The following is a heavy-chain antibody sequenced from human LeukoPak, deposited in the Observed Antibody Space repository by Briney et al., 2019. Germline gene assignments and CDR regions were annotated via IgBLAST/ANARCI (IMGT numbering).Heavy chain of an antibody. Sequence: TGGSLRLSCGASGSTFSNHWMTWVRQAPGKGLEWVAQIKPDGTERYYVDSLEGRFTISRDNAKNSLFLQMNSLRAEDTAVYYCARSYVKTFDYWGQGTLVTVSS. CDR1: GSTFSNHW. D-gene: IGHD3-10*02. V-gene: IGHV3-7*01. J-gene: IGHJ4*02. CDR3: ARSYVKTFDY. CDR2: IKPDGTER.